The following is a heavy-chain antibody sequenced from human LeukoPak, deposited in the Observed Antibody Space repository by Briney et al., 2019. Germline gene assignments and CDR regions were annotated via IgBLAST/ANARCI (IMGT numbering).Heavy chain of an antibody. CDR3: ARDGAGGPFDY. CDR2: INPNSGGT. V-gene: IGHV1-2*02. D-gene: IGHD3-10*01. CDR1: GYTFTVYY. Sequence: SVKVSCKASGYTFTVYYMHWVGQATGQGLEWMGWINPNSGGTNYAQKFQGRVTMTRDTSISTAYIELRSVRSDDTAVYYCARDGAGGPFDYWGQGTLVTVSS. J-gene: IGHJ4*02.